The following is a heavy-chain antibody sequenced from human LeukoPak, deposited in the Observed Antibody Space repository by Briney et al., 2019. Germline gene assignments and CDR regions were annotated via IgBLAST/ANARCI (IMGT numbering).Heavy chain of an antibody. CDR3: ASRYVGGSGSYFRLLDQ. CDR1: GGSISSGDYY. CDR2: IYYSGST. J-gene: IGHJ4*02. D-gene: IGHD3-10*01. V-gene: IGHV4-30-4*01. Sequence: SQTLSLTCTVSGGSISSGDYYWSWIRQPPGKGLEWIGYIYYSGSTYYNPSLKSRVTISVDTSKNHFSLKLSSVTAADTAIYYCASRYVGGSGSYFRLLDQWGQGTLVTVSS.